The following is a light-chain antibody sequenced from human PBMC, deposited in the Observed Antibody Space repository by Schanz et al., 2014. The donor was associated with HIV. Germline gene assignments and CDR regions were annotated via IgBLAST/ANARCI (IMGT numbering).Light chain of an antibody. Sequence: EIVLTQSSGTLSLSPGERATLSCRASQTVSSHFLAWYQQKPGQAPRLLIFGASNRATGFPDRFSGSASGTDFTLTISRVEPEDYAVYYCQQYGSSPWTFGQGTRVDVK. CDR3: QQYGSSPWT. CDR1: QTVSSHF. J-gene: IGKJ1*01. V-gene: IGKV3-20*01. CDR2: GAS.